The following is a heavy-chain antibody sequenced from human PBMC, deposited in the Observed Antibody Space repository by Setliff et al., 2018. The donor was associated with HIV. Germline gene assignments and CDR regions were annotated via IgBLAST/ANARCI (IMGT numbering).Heavy chain of an antibody. CDR2: ISDDGSEK. J-gene: IGHJ4*01. V-gene: IGHV3-7*01. Sequence: PGGSLRLSCTASGFTFSNYWMSWARQTPRKGLEWVAKISDDGSEKYFVNSVKGRFTISRDNTKNSMFLRMDSLRDEDTAVYYCARRFLYEKSGYRPCDLWGQGTLVTVSS. CDR3: ARRFLYEKSGYRPCDL. CDR1: GFTFSNYW. D-gene: IGHD3-22*01.